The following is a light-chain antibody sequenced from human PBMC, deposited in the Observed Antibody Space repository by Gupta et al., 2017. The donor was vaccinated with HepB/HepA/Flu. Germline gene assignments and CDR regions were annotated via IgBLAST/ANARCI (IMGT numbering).Light chain of an antibody. CDR2: DVS. J-gene: IGLJ3*02. V-gene: IGLV2-14*03. Sequence: QSALTQPASVSGSPGQSITISCTGTSSDVGGNKYVSWYQQQPGKAPKLMIYDVSKRPAGVSYRFSGSKSGNTASLTISGLQAEDEADYYCSSYISSTTRVFGGGTKLTVL. CDR3: SSYISSTTRV. CDR1: SSDVGGNKY.